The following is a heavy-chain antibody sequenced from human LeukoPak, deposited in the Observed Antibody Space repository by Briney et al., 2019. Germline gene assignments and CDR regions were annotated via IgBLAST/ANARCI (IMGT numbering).Heavy chain of an antibody. CDR3: ARAHYYDSSGLDF. V-gene: IGHV3-48*03. CDR1: GFTFSSYE. J-gene: IGHJ4*02. D-gene: IGHD3-22*01. Sequence: GGSLRLSCAASGFTFSSYEMNWVRQAPGKGLEWVSYIDSLKGRSTISRDNAKNSLYLQMNSLRAEDTAVYYCARAHYYDSSGLDFWGQGTLVTVSS. CDR2: I.